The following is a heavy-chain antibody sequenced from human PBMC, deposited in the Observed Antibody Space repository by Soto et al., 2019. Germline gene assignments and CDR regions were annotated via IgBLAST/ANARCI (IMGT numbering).Heavy chain of an antibody. Sequence: EVQLVESGGGLVQPGGSLRLSCAASGFTFSSYSMNWVRQAPGKGLEWVSYISSSSSTIYYADSVKGRFTIARDNAKNSLYLQMNSLRDEDAAVYYCARAAPRDLNWFDPWGQGTLVTVSS. J-gene: IGHJ5*02. V-gene: IGHV3-48*02. CDR2: ISSSSSTI. CDR1: GFTFSSYS. CDR3: ARAAPRDLNWFDP.